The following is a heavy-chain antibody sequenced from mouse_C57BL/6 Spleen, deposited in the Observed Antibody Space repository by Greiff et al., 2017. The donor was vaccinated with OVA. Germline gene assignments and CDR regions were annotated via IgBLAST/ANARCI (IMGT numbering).Heavy chain of an antibody. CDR2: IWGAGST. Sequence: QVQLKEPGPGLVAPSQSLSITCTVSGFSLTSYGVSWVRQPPGKGLEWLGVIWGAGSTTYHSALISRLSISKDNSKSQVFFKLTSLQTDDTATYYCAKVLRYYFDYWGQGTTLTVSS. CDR1: GFSLTSYG. CDR3: AKVLRYYFDY. V-gene: IGHV2-3*01. J-gene: IGHJ2*01. D-gene: IGHD1-1*01.